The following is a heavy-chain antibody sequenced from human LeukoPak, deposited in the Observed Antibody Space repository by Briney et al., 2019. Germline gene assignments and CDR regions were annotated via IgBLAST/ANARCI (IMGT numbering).Heavy chain of an antibody. V-gene: IGHV3-9*01. D-gene: IGHD3-22*01. CDR2: ISWNSGSI. CDR1: GFTFDDYA. J-gene: IGHJ4*02. CDR3: AKGMDYDSSGYIDY. Sequence: GRSLRLSCAASGFTFDDYAMHWVRQAPGKGLEWVSGISWNSGSIGYADSVKGRFTISRDNAKNSLYLQINSLRAEDTALYYCAKGMDYDSSGYIDYWGQGTLVTVSS.